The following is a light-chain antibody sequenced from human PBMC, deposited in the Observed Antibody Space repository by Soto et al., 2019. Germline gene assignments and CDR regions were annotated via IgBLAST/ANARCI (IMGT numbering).Light chain of an antibody. V-gene: IGKV3-15*01. Sequence: EIVMTQSPSTLSVSPGERATLSCRASQSISNNLAWYQQKPGQAPSLLIYGAPTRATGIPARFSGSGSGTEFTLTISSLQSEDSAVYYCQQYNNWPPRTFGQGTKLEIK. CDR1: QSISNN. CDR2: GAP. J-gene: IGKJ2*01. CDR3: QQYNNWPPRT.